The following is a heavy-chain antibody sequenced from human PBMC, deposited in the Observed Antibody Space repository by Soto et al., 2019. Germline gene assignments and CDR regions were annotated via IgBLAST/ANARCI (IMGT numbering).Heavy chain of an antibody. CDR3: ARVTSPGHYNCFDP. D-gene: IGHD2-2*01. J-gene: IGHJ5*02. CDR1: GGPISTSSYY. Sequence: SETLSLTCAVSGGPISTSSYYWGWIRQPPGKGLEWIGTIYYSGSTYYNPSLKSRITISVDTSKNQFSLRLSSVTATDTAVYYCARVTSPGHYNCFDPWGQGTLVTVSS. CDR2: IYYSGST. V-gene: IGHV4-39*01.